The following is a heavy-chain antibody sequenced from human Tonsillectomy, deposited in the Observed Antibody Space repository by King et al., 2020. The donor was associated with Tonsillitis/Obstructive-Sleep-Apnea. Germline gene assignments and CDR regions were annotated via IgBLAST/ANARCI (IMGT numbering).Heavy chain of an antibody. CDR2: ISSSSSYT. J-gene: IGHJ4*02. D-gene: IGHD1-26*01. CDR3: ASYSGRSYYTFDY. Sequence: QLVQSGGGLVKPGGSLRLSCAASGFTFSDYYMSWIRQAPGKGLEWVSYISSSSSYTNYADSVKGRFTISRDNAKNSLYLQMNSLRAEDTAVYYCASYSGRSYYTFDYWGQGTLVTVSS. V-gene: IGHV3-11*06. CDR1: GFTFSDYY.